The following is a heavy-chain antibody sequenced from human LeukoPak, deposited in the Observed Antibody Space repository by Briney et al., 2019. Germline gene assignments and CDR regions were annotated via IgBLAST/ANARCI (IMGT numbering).Heavy chain of an antibody. D-gene: IGHD3-22*01. Sequence: SETLSLTCTVSGGSISSYYWSWIRQPPGKGLEWIGYINYSGSTNYNPSLKSRVTISVDTSKNQFSLKLSSVTAADTAVYYCAKDHSSGYYSIWYFDYWGQGTLVTVSS. CDR1: GGSISSYY. CDR2: INYSGST. J-gene: IGHJ4*02. CDR3: AKDHSSGYYSIWYFDY. V-gene: IGHV4-59*12.